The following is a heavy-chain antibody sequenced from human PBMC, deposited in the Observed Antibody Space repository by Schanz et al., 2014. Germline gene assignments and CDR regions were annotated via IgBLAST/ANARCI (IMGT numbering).Heavy chain of an antibody. Sequence: EVQLLESGGGLVQPGGSLRLSCAASGFTFGDYAMTWVRQAPGKGLEWVSAINTGVNTYYADSVRGRFTMSRDNSKNTLYLQMNSLRAGDAAVYYCARGLIGAAGGAFDYWGQGTLVAVSA. CDR1: GFTFGDYA. V-gene: IGHV3-23*01. J-gene: IGHJ4*02. CDR2: INTGVNT. CDR3: ARGLIGAAGGAFDY. D-gene: IGHD6-13*01.